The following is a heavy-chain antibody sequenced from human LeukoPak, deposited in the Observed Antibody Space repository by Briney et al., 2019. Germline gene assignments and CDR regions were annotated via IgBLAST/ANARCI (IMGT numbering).Heavy chain of an antibody. J-gene: IGHJ3*02. Sequence: HPGGSLRLSCAASGFTFSSYAMSWVRQAPGKGLEWVSAISGSGGSTYYADSVKGRFTISRDNAKNSLYLQMNSLRAEDTAVYYCARELEYDYVWGSYRYRSDAFDIWGQGTMVTVSS. CDR1: GFTFSSYA. D-gene: IGHD3-16*02. V-gene: IGHV3-23*01. CDR2: ISGSGGST. CDR3: ARELEYDYVWGSYRYRSDAFDI.